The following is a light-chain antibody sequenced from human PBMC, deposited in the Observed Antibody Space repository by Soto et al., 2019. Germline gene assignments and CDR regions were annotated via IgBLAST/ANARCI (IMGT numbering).Light chain of an antibody. V-gene: IGLV2-14*01. CDR1: SSDVGGYNY. CDR2: EVS. J-gene: IGLJ1*01. Sequence: QSVLTQPASVSGSPGQSITISCTGTSSDVGGYNYVSWYQQHPGKAPKLMIYEVSNRPSGVSNRFSGSKPGNTASLTISGLQAEDEADYYCSSYTRSTTQVFXTGTKVTVL. CDR3: SSYTRSTTQV.